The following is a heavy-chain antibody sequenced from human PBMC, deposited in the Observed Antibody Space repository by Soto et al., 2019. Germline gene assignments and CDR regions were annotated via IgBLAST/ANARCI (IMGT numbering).Heavy chain of an antibody. J-gene: IGHJ4*02. D-gene: IGHD6-13*01. Sequence: QLQLQESGPGLVKPSETLSLTCNVSGGSISTSNYYWAWVRQAPGKGLEWIANIYYRGDTYYPPSLRPRLTVSVDTSKNQFSLRLTSLTAADTAMYFCASLQVPGNFDYWGQGTLVTVSS. CDR3: ASLQVPGNFDY. CDR1: GGSISTSNYY. V-gene: IGHV4-39*01. CDR2: IYYRGDT.